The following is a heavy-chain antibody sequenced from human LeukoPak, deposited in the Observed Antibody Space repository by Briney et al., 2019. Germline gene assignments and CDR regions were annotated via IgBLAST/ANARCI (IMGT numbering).Heavy chain of an antibody. J-gene: IGHJ4*02. CDR2: MNPNSGNT. V-gene: IGHV1-8*03. CDR3: ARVREDILTGYYGDPSYFDY. D-gene: IGHD3-9*01. Sequence: GASVKVSCKASGYTFTSYDINWVRQATGQGLEWMGWMNPNSGNTGYAQKFQGRVTITRNTSISTAYMELSSLRAEDTAVYYCARVREDILTGYYGDPSYFDYWGQGTLVTVSS. CDR1: GYTFTSYD.